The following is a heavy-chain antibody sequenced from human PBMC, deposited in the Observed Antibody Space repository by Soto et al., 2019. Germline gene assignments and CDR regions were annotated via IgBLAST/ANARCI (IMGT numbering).Heavy chain of an antibody. CDR1: GYSFTNYW. Sequence: PGESLKISCNGSGYSFTNYWIGWVRQMPGKGLEWMGIIYPGDSVTRYSPSFQGQVTISADKSISTAYLQWSSLKASDTAMYYCARHLGDFWSGSYTPYYHYGMDVWGQGTTVTVSS. CDR2: IYPGDSVT. J-gene: IGHJ6*02. D-gene: IGHD3-3*01. CDR3: ARHLGDFWSGSYTPYYHYGMDV. V-gene: IGHV5-51*01.